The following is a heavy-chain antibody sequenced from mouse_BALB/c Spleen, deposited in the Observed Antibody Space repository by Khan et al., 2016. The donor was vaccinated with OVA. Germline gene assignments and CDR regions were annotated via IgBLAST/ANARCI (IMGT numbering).Heavy chain of an antibody. CDR3: ARVGNYWYFDV. CDR2: INTYTGEP. Sequence: QIQLVQSGPELKKPGETVKISCKASGYTFTNYGMNWVKQAPGKGLKWMGWINTYTGEPTYGDDLKGRFAFSLETSASTAYLQINNLKNEDTATYFSARVGNYWYFDVWGAGTTVTVSS. CDR1: GYTFTNYG. V-gene: IGHV9-3-1*01. D-gene: IGHD2-1*01. J-gene: IGHJ1*01.